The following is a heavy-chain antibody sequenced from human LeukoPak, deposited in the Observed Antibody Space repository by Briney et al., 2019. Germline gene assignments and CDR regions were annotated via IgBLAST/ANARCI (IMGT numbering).Heavy chain of an antibody. CDR2: ISSSSSTI. CDR3: AREPGNGKYYFDY. CDR1: GFTFSSYA. J-gene: IGHJ4*02. Sequence: GGSLRLSCAASGFTFSSYATHWVRQAPGKGLEWVSYISSSSSTIYYADSVKGRFTISRDNAKNSLYLQMNSLRAEDTAVYYCAREPGNGKYYFDYWGQGTLVTVSS. D-gene: IGHD2-8*01. V-gene: IGHV3-48*01.